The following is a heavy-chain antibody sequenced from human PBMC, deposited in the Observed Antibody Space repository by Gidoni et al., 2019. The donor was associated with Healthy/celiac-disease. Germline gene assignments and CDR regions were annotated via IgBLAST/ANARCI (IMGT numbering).Heavy chain of an antibody. CDR3: ARDLGEYYYDSSGYYFPDY. Sequence: QVQLVESGGGVVQPGRSLRLSCAASGFTFSSCGMHWVRQAPGKGLEWVAVIWDDGSNKYYADSVKGRFTISRDNSKNTLYLQMNSLRAEDTAVYYCARDLGEYYYDSSGYYFPDYWGQGTLVTVSS. CDR1: GFTFSSCG. J-gene: IGHJ4*02. D-gene: IGHD3-22*01. V-gene: IGHV3-33*01. CDR2: IWDDGSNK.